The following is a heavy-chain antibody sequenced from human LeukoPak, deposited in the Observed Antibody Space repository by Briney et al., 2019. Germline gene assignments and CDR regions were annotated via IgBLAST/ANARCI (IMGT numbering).Heavy chain of an antibody. J-gene: IGHJ4*02. D-gene: IGHD6-13*01. V-gene: IGHV3-48*01. CDR3: ARDPAGKYSSSWLPNY. CDR2: ISSSSSTI. CDR1: GFTFSSYA. Sequence: PGGSPRLSCAASGFTFSSYAMSWVRQAPGKWLEWVSYISSSSSTIYYADSVKGRFTISRDNAKNSLYLQMNSLRAEDTAVYYCARDPAGKYSSSWLPNYWGQGTLVAVSS.